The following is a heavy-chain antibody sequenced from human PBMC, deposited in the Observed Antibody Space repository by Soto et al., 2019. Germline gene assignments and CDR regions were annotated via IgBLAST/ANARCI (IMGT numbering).Heavy chain of an antibody. CDR2: IYYSGST. V-gene: IGHV4-31*03. CDR3: ASAIWSGYYNYGNHYGMDV. D-gene: IGHD3-3*01. Sequence: SETLSLTCTVSGGSISSGGYYWSWIRQHPGKGLEWIGYIYYSGSTYYNPSLKSRVTISVDTSKNQFSLKLSSVIAADTAVYYCASAIWSGYYNYGNHYGMDVWGQGTTVTVSS. CDR1: GGSISSGGYY. J-gene: IGHJ6*02.